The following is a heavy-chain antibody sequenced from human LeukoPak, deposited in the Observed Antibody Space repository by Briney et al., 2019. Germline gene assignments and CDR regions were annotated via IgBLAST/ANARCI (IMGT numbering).Heavy chain of an antibody. CDR2: ISAHNGKT. D-gene: IGHD2-2*01. CDR1: GYTFTSYG. J-gene: IGHJ5*02. Sequence: APVTVSCKASGYTFTSYGITWVRQAPGQGLEWMGWISAHNGKTNYAQKFQGRVTMTTDTPTSTAYMELRSLRSDDTAVYYCARGDVVVSAAVRFDPWGQGTLVTVSS. CDR3: ARGDVVVSAAVRFDP. V-gene: IGHV1-18*01.